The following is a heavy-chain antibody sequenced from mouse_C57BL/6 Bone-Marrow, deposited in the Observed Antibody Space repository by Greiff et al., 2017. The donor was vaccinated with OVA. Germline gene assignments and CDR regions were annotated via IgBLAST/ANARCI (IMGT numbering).Heavy chain of an antibody. J-gene: IGHJ4*01. CDR1: GSTFTSYW. V-gene: IGHV1-72*01. D-gene: IGHD1-1*01. CDR3: ASPHYYGSSYAMDY. CDR2: IAPNSGGT. Sequence: VKLQQPGAELVKPGASVKLSCKASGSTFTSYWMHWVKQRPGRGLEWIGRIAPNSGGTKYNEKFKSKATLTVDKPSSTAYMQLSSLTSEDSAVYYCASPHYYGSSYAMDYWGQGTSVTVSS.